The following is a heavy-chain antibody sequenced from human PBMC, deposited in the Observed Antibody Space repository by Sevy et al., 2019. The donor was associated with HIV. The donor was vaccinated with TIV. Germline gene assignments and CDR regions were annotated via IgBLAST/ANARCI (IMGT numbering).Heavy chain of an antibody. CDR3: ARDYCSGGSCYESSNWFDP. D-gene: IGHD2-15*01. CDR1: GYTFTSYG. Sequence: ASVKVSCKASGYTFTSYGISWVRQAPGQGLEWMGWISAYNGNTNYAQKLQGRVTMTTDTSTSTAYMELRSLRSDDTAVYYCARDYCSGGSCYESSNWFDPWGQGTLVTVSP. CDR2: ISAYNGNT. V-gene: IGHV1-18*01. J-gene: IGHJ5*02.